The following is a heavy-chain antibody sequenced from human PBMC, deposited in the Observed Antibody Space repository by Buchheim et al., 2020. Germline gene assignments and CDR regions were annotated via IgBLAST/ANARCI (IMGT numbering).Heavy chain of an antibody. Sequence: QVQLQQWGAGLLKPSETLSLTCAVYGGSFSGYYWSWIRQPPGKGLEWIGEINHSGSTNYNPSLKSRVTISVDTSKNQFSLKLSSVTAADTAVCYCARFLRDDSSGYPLTGEYYFDYWGQGTL. CDR1: GGSFSGYY. D-gene: IGHD3-22*01. J-gene: IGHJ4*02. CDR3: ARFLRDDSSGYPLTGEYYFDY. V-gene: IGHV4-34*01. CDR2: INHSGST.